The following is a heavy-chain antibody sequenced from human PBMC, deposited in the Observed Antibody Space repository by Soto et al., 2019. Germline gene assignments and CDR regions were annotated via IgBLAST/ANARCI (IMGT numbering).Heavy chain of an antibody. CDR2: INHSGST. Sequence: QVQLQQWGAGLLKPSETLSLTCAVYGGSFSGYYWSWIRQPPGKGLEWIGEINHSGSTNYNPSLNSRVTISVDTSKNQFSLKLSSVTAADTAVHYCARGSDFWSGYYMYNLFDPWGHGTLVTVSS. J-gene: IGHJ5*02. CDR3: ARGSDFWSGYYMYNLFDP. CDR1: GGSFSGYY. V-gene: IGHV4-34*01. D-gene: IGHD3-3*01.